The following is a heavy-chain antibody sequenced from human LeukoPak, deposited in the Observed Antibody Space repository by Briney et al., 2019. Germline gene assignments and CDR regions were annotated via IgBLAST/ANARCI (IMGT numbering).Heavy chain of an antibody. CDR1: GYSFNDYY. V-gene: IGHV1-2*02. J-gene: IGHJ4*02. CDR2: ISPNSGGT. Sequence: ASVKVSCKASGYSFNDYYIHWVRQAPGQGLEWMGWISPNSGGTNYAQNFQGRVTMTRDTSITTAYMELSGLTSDDTALYYCARNYGGTSKYFDDWGQGTLVTVSS. D-gene: IGHD4-23*01. CDR3: ARNYGGTSKYFDD.